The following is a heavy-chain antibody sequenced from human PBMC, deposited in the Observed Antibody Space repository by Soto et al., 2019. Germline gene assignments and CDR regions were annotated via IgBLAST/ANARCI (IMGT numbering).Heavy chain of an antibody. CDR3: ARAGGYSYGHDAFDI. CDR2: IDPSDSCT. J-gene: IGHJ3*02. CDR1: GYSFTSYW. D-gene: IGHD5-18*01. Sequence: GESLKISCNGSGYSFTSYWISWVRQMPGKGLEWMGRIDPSDSCTNYSPSFQGHVTISADKSISTAYLQWSSLKASDTAMYYCARAGGYSYGHDAFDIWGQGTMVTVSS. V-gene: IGHV5-10-1*01.